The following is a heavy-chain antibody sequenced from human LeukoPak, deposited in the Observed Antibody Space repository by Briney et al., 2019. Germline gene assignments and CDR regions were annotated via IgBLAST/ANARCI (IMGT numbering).Heavy chain of an antibody. V-gene: IGHV1-2*02. J-gene: IGHJ6*04. CDR1: GYTFTGYY. D-gene: IGHD6-19*01. Sequence: ASVKVSCKASGYTFTGYYMHWVRQAPGQGLEWMGWINPNSGGTNYAQKFQGRVTMTRGTSISTAYMELSRLRSDDTAVYYCAGNTAVAGSPQGLPSLDVWGKGTTVTVSS. CDR2: INPNSGGT. CDR3: AGNTAVAGSPQGLPSLDV.